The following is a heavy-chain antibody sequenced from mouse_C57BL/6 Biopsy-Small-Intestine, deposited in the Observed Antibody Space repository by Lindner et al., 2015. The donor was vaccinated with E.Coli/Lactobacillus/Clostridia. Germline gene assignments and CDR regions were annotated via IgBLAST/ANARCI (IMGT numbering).Heavy chain of an antibody. CDR1: GYTFNNYY. V-gene: IGHV1-74*01. Sequence: SVKVSCKASGYTFNNYYMHWVRQGPWGKGLEWVGVISANGDETNYAQKFQGRLTVTRDTSTSTVYMELTSLRFEDTAVYYCVRDWKDHLQTVFSDAFDIWGQGTKVTVSS. CDR2: ISANGDET. J-gene: IGHJ1*01. D-gene: IGHD4-1*01. CDR3: VRDWKDHLQTVFSDAFDI.